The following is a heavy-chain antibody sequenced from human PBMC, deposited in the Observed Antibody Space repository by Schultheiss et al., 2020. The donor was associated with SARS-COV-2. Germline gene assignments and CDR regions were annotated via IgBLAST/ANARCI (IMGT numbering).Heavy chain of an antibody. CDR2: IKQDGSEK. Sequence: GGSLRLSCAASGFTFSSYWMSWVRQAPGKGLEWVANIKQDGSEKYYVDSVKGRFTISRDNAKNSLYLQMNSLRAEDTAVYYCARLPYCSSTRCYHGAFDIWGQGTMVTVSS. J-gene: IGHJ3*02. D-gene: IGHD2-2*01. V-gene: IGHV3-7*04. CDR1: GFTFSSYW. CDR3: ARLPYCSSTRCYHGAFDI.